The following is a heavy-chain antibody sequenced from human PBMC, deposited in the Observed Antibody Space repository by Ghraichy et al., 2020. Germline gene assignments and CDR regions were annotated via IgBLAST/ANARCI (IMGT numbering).Heavy chain of an antibody. J-gene: IGHJ3*02. D-gene: IGHD4-23*01. CDR3: ARCNSLRAFDI. V-gene: IGHV4-30-2*01. Sequence: SETLSLTRAVSGGSISSGGYSWSWIRQPPGKGLEWIGYIYHSGSTYYNPSLKSRVTISVDMSKNQFSLKLSSVTAADTAVYYCARCNSLRAFDIWGQGTMVTVSS. CDR1: GGSISSGGYS. CDR2: IYHSGST.